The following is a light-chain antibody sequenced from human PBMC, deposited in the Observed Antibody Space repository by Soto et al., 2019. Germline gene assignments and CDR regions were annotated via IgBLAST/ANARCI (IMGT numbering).Light chain of an antibody. J-gene: IGKJ1*01. CDR2: KAS. V-gene: IGKV1-5*03. Sequence: DIQMTQSPSTLSGSVGDRVTITCRASQTISSWLAWYQQKPGKAPKLLIYKASNLKGRVPSRFSGSGSGTEVTLNSSSLQPDDFATYFCQHHNIYSDPCAQGP. CDR3: QHHNIYSDP. CDR1: QTISSW.